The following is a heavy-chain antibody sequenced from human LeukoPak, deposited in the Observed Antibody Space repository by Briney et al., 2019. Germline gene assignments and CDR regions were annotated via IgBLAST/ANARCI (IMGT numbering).Heavy chain of an antibody. V-gene: IGHV4-39*07. CDR1: GGSISSSSYY. J-gene: IGHJ4*02. D-gene: IGHD2-15*01. CDR3: ARLYCSGGSCYYFDY. Sequence: LETLSLTCSVSGGSISSSSYYWGWIRQPPGKGLEWIGSIYYSGSTYYNPSLKSRVTISVDTSKNQFSLKLSSVTAADTAVYYCARLYCSGGSCYYFDYWGQGTLVTVSS. CDR2: IYYSGST.